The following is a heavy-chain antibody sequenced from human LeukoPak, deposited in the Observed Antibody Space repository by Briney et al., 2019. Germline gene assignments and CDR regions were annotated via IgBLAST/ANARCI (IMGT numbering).Heavy chain of an antibody. CDR1: GGSFSGYY. CDR3: ARVIAVAGMGGFDY. J-gene: IGHJ4*02. V-gene: IGHV4-34*01. D-gene: IGHD6-19*01. Sequence: PSETLSLTCAVYGGSFSGYYWSWIRQPPGKGLEWIGEINHSGSTNYNPSLKSRVTISVDTSKNQFSLKLSSVTAADTAVYYCARVIAVAGMGGFDYWGQGTLVTVSS. CDR2: INHSGST.